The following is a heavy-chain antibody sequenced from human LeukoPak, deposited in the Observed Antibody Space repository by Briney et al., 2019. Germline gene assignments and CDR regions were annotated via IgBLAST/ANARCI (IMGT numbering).Heavy chain of an antibody. CDR3: ARFEGNDWFDP. J-gene: IGHJ5*02. CDR2: INHSGNT. D-gene: IGHD3-9*01. CDR1: GGSFSGYC. V-gene: IGHV4-34*01. Sequence: PSETLSLTCTVYGGSFSGYCWSWIRQPPGKGLEWIGEINHSGNTSYNPSLKSRVTISVDTSKNQFSVKLSSVTAADTAVYYCARFEGNDWFDPWGQGTLVTVSS.